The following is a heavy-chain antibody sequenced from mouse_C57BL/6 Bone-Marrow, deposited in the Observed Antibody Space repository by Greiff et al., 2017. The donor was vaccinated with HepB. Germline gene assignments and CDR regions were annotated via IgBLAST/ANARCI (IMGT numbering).Heavy chain of an antibody. CDR1: GYTFTSYT. V-gene: IGHV1S26*01. J-gene: IGHJ2*01. CDR2: INPSSGYT. CDR3: ARSFYYYGSSPFDY. D-gene: IGHD1-1*01. Sequence: QVQLKQPGAELVKPGASVKMSCKASGYTFTSYTMHWVKQRPGQGLEWIGYINPSSGYTKYNQKFKDKATLTADKSSSTAYMQLSSLTSEDSAVYYCARSFYYYGSSPFDYWGQGTTLTVSS.